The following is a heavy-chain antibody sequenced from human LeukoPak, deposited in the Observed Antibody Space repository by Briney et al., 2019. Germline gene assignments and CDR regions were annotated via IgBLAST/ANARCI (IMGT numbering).Heavy chain of an antibody. CDR2: IKQDGSEK. D-gene: IGHD6-19*01. CDR1: GFTFSSYW. J-gene: IGHJ4*02. CDR3: ARLGPASSGWPESFDY. Sequence: GGSLRLSCAASGFTFSSYWMSWVRQAPGKGLEWVANIKQDGSEKYYVDSVKGRFTISRDNAKNSLYLQMNSLRAEDTAVYYCARLGPASSGWPESFDYWGQGTLVTVSS. V-gene: IGHV3-7*03.